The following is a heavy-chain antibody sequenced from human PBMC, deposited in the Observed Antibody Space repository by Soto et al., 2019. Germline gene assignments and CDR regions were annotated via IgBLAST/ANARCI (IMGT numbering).Heavy chain of an antibody. CDR1: GYTFSSYG. CDR3: ARDYYYDTTGPLDY. D-gene: IGHD3-22*01. CDR2: ISTFNGHT. V-gene: IGHV1-18*01. J-gene: IGHJ4*02. Sequence: GASVKVSCKASGYTFSSYGISWVRQAPGQGLEWMGWISTFNGHTQYAQKFQGRVAMTTDASTSTVYMELRSLRSDDKAGYYCARDYYYDTTGPLDYWGQGTLVTVSS.